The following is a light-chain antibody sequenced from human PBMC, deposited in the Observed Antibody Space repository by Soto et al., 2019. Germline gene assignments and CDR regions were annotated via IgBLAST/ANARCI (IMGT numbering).Light chain of an antibody. CDR2: DVS. CDR3: CSYARSYTLDVV. CDR1: SSDVGGYNY. V-gene: IGLV2-11*01. Sequence: QSALTQPRSVSGSPGQSVTISCTGTSSDVGGYNYVSWYQQHPGKAPKLMIYDVSKRPSGVPDRFSGSKSGNTASLTISGLQAEDEADYYCCSYARSYTLDVVFGGGTKVTVL. J-gene: IGLJ2*01.